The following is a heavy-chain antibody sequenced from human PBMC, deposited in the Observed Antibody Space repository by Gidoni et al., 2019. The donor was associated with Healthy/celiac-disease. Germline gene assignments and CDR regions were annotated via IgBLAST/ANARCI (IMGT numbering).Heavy chain of an antibody. V-gene: IGHV4-59*01. CDR3: ARGEGITIFGVARDYYYGMDV. CDR2: IYYSGST. CDR1: GGPISSYY. Sequence: QVHLQESRPGLVKPSETLSLTCTVSGGPISSYYWSWIRQPPGKGLEWIGYIYYSGSTNYNPSLKSRVTISVDTSKNQFSLKLSSVTAADTAVYYCARGEGITIFGVARDYYYGMDVWGKGTTVTVSS. J-gene: IGHJ6*04. D-gene: IGHD3-3*01.